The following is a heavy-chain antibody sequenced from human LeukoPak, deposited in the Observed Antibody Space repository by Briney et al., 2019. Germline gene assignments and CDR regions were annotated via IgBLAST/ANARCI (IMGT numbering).Heavy chain of an antibody. V-gene: IGHV3-43*01. CDR2: ITWDGGST. Sequence: GGSLRLSCAASGFRFDDYAMNWVRQTPEKGLEWVSLITWDGGSTFYADSVKGRFTISRDNSKNSLDLQMHSLRTEDTALYYCAKSMGRMSISLTDFDHWGRGTLVTVSS. D-gene: IGHD6-6*01. CDR1: GFRFDDYA. CDR3: AKSMGRMSISLTDFDH. J-gene: IGHJ4*02.